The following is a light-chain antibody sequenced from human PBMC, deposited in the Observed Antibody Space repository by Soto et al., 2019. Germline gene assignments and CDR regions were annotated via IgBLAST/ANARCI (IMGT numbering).Light chain of an antibody. J-gene: IGLJ1*01. CDR2: EFT. V-gene: IGLV2-14*01. Sequence: QSVLTQPASVSGSPGQSIAISCTGTSSDVGGYDYVSWYQQQPDKAPKLMIYEFTKRPSGVSNRLSDSKSGNTASLTISGFLSEDEADYYCSSHTSGSTQVFGTGTKVTVL. CDR3: SSHTSGSTQV. CDR1: SSDVGGYDY.